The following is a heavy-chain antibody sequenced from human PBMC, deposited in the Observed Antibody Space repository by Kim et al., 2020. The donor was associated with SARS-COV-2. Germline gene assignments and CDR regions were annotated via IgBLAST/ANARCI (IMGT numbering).Heavy chain of an antibody. CDR1: GGSFSGYY. CDR2: INNSGST. D-gene: IGHD6-19*01. Sequence: SETLSLTCAVYGGSFSGYYWSWIRQPPGKGLEWVGEINNSGSTNYNPSLKRRVTISVDTSKNQFSLKLSSVTAADTAVYYCARVSVAGRGRYYFDYWCQGTLVTVAS. J-gene: IGHJ4*02. CDR3: ARVSVAGRGRYYFDY. V-gene: IGHV4-34*01.